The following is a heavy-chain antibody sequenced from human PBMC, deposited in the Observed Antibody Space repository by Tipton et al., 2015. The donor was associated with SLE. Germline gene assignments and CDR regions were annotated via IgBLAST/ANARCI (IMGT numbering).Heavy chain of an antibody. CDR2: IYYSGST. CDR1: GGSVSSGSYY. Sequence: TLSLTCTVSGGSVSSGSYYWSWIRQPPGKGLEWIGYIYYSGSTNYNPSLKSRVTISVDTSKNQFSLKLSSVTAADTAVYYCASSRQSIAAAMDVWGKGTTVTVSS. J-gene: IGHJ6*04. D-gene: IGHD6-13*01. V-gene: IGHV4-61*01. CDR3: ASSRQSIAAAMDV.